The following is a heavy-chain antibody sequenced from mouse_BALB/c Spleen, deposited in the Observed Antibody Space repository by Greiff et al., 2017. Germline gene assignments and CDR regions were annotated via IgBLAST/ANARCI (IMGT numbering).Heavy chain of an antibody. CDR2: ISYDGSN. CDR1: GYSITSGYY. D-gene: IGHD2-10*02. V-gene: IGHV3-6*02. CDR3: AREKYGIPFAY. J-gene: IGHJ3*01. Sequence: EVKLMESGPGLVKPSQSLSLTCSVTGYSITSGYYWNWIRQFPGNKLEWMGYISYDGSNNYNPSLKNRISITRDTSKNQFFLKLNSVTTEDTATYYCAREKYGIPFAYWGQGTLVTVSA.